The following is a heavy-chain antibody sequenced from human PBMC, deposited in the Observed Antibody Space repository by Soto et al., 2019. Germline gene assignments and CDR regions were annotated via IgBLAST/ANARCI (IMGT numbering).Heavy chain of an antibody. CDR3: ARVWSGPYYYYMDV. J-gene: IGHJ6*03. Sequence: HPGGSLRLSCAASGFTVSSNYMSWVRQAPGKGLEWVSVIYSGGSTYYADSVKGRFTISRHNSKNTLYLQMNSLRAEDTAVYYCARVWSGPYYYYMDVWGKGTTVTVSS. CDR2: IYSGGST. D-gene: IGHD3-3*01. V-gene: IGHV3-53*04. CDR1: GFTVSSNY.